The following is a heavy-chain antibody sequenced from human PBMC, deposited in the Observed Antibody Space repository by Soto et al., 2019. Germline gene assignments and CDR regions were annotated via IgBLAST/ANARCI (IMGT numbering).Heavy chain of an antibody. CDR3: ARRKAAAGYNWLGP. D-gene: IGHD6-13*01. CDR1: GGSISSGGYY. CDR2: IYYSGST. J-gene: IGHJ5*02. Sequence: PSETLSLTCTVSGGSISSGGYYWSWIRQHPGKGLEWIGYIYYSGSTYYNPSLKSRVTISVDTSKNQFSLKLSSVTAADTAVYYCARRKAAAGYNWLGPWGQGTLVTFSS. V-gene: IGHV4-31*03.